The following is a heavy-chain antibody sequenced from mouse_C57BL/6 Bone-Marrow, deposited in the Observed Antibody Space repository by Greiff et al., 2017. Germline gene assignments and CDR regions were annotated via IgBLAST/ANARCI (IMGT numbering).Heavy chain of an antibody. Sequence: QVQLKQSGAELVKPGASVKLSCKASGYTFTSYWITWVKQRPGQGLEWIGDIYPGSGSTNYNEKFKSKATLTVDTSSSSAYMQLSSLTSEDSAVYYGERPFDNWGQGTTLTVSS. CDR1: GYTFTSYW. CDR3: ERPFDN. CDR2: IYPGSGST. V-gene: IGHV1-55*01. J-gene: IGHJ2*01.